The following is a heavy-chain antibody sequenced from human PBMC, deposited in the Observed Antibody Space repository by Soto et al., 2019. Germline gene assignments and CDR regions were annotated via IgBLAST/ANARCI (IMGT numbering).Heavy chain of an antibody. CDR3: ERGRYGDY. CDR1: GYGFTTYG. CDR2: VSAHNGNT. J-gene: IGHJ4*02. Sequence: QVHLVQSGAEVKKPGASVKVSCKGSGYGFTTYGITWVRQAPGQGLEWMAGVSAHNGNTNYAQKLRGRVTVTRDTSASTGNMELRSLRSDDKAVYYCERGRYGDYWGQGALVTVSS. D-gene: IGHD1-1*01. V-gene: IGHV1-18*01.